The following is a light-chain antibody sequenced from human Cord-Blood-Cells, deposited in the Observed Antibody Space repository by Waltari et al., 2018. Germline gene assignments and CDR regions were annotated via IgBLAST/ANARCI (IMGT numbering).Light chain of an antibody. Sequence: QSALPQPASVSGSPGSPITLPCTGTSSDVGSYNNVSCYQQHPRKATKLMLYEVSKRPSGVSNRFSGSKAGNTAALTISGLQAEDEADYYCCSYAGSSTWVFGGGTKLTVL. J-gene: IGLJ3*02. CDR2: EVS. V-gene: IGLV2-23*02. CDR1: SSDVGSYNN. CDR3: CSYAGSSTWV.